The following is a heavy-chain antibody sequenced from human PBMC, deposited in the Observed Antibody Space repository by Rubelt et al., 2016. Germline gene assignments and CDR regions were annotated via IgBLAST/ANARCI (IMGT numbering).Heavy chain of an antibody. V-gene: IGHV6-1*01. CDR2: TYYRSKWYN. CDR3: AREGQLVPERIDY. Sequence: SPSRGLEWLGRTYYRSKWYNDYAVSVKSRITINPDTSKNQFSLQLNSVTPEDTAVYYCAREGQLVPERIDYWCQGTLVTVSS. J-gene: IGHJ4*02. D-gene: IGHD6-13*01.